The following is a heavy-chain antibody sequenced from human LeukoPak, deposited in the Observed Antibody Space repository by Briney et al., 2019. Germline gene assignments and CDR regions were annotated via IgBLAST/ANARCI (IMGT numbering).Heavy chain of an antibody. V-gene: IGHV1-8*03. CDR3: ARGRAYSGSYRIFDY. D-gene: IGHD1-26*01. Sequence: ASVKVSCKASGYTFTSYDISWVRQATGQGLEWMGWMNPNSGNTGYAQKFQGRVTITRNTSISTAYMELSSLRSEDTAVYYCARGRAYSGSYRIFDYWGQGTLVTVSS. J-gene: IGHJ4*02. CDR1: GYTFTSYD. CDR2: MNPNSGNT.